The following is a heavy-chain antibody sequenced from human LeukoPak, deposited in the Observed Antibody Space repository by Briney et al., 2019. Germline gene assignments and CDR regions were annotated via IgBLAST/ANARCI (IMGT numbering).Heavy chain of an antibody. Sequence: ASVKVSCKASGYTFTSYYMHWVRQAPGQGLEWMGIINPSGGSTSYAQKFQGRVTMTRDMSTSTVYMELSSLRSEDTAVYYCARGAPLSWPVDAFDIWGQGTMVTVSS. J-gene: IGHJ3*02. D-gene: IGHD6-13*01. CDR3: ARGAPLSWPVDAFDI. CDR1: GYTFTSYY. V-gene: IGHV1-46*01. CDR2: INPSGGST.